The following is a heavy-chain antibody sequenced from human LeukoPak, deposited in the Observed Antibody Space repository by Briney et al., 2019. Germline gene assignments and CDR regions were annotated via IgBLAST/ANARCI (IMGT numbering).Heavy chain of an antibody. Sequence: ASVKVSCKAPGYTFTGYYMHWVRQAPGQGLEWMGWINPNSGGTNYAQKFQGRVTMTRDTSISTAYMELSRLRSDDTAVYYCARDRITVVRGASSFDYWGQGTLVTVSS. CDR3: ARDRITVVRGASSFDY. J-gene: IGHJ4*02. CDR2: INPNSGGT. D-gene: IGHD3-10*01. V-gene: IGHV1-2*02. CDR1: GYTFTGYY.